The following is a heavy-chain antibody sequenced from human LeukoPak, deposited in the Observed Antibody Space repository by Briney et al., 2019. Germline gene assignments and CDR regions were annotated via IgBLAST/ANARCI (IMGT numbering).Heavy chain of an antibody. Sequence: SQTLSLTCAISGDSVSSNSATWTWIRQSPSRGLEWLGRTYYRSKWYNDYAVSVKSRILINPDTYKNQFSLQLNSVTPEDTAVYYCARGSSSSSWYFDYWGQGTLVTVSS. CDR2: TYYRSKWYN. CDR1: GDSVSSNSAT. V-gene: IGHV6-1*01. CDR3: ARGSSSSSWYFDY. D-gene: IGHD6-13*01. J-gene: IGHJ4*02.